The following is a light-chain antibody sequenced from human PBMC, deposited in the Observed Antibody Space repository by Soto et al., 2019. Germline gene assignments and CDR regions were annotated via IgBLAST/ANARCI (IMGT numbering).Light chain of an antibody. CDR3: SSYTSSTTYV. V-gene: IGLV2-14*01. Sequence: QSVLTQPASVSGSPGQSITISCTGTSSDVGGYKYVSWYQHHPGKAPKLMLYDVSNRPSGVSNRFSGSKSGNTASLTISGLQAEDEADYYCSSYTSSTTYVFGTGTKVTVL. CDR2: DVS. J-gene: IGLJ1*01. CDR1: SSDVGGYKY.